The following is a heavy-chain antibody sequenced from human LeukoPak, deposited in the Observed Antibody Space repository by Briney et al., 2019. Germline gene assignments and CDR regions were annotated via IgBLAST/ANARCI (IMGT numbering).Heavy chain of an antibody. V-gene: IGHV3-30*03. CDR3: ARVVVVGGYFDY. CDR1: GFTFSSYG. D-gene: IGHD2-15*01. Sequence: GGSLRLSCAASGFTFSSYGMHWVRQAPGKGLEWVAVISYDGSNKYYADSVKGRFTISRDNSKNTLYLQMNSLRAEDTAVYYCARVVVVGGYFDYWGQGTLVTVSS. CDR2: ISYDGSNK. J-gene: IGHJ4*02.